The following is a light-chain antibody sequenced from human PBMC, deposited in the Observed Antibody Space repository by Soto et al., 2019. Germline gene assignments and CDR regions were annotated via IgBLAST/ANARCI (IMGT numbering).Light chain of an antibody. CDR1: QGISNH. J-gene: IGKJ5*01. CDR2: TAS. CDR3: KQYNSYPIT. Sequence: DIQMTQSPSSLSASVGDRVTISCRASQGISNHLAWFQQKPGKAPKSLMYTASSLQSGVPSKFSGSGSGTDFNLIIRSLQPEDFTTYYCKQYNSYPITFGKGKRLEI. V-gene: IGKV1-16*02.